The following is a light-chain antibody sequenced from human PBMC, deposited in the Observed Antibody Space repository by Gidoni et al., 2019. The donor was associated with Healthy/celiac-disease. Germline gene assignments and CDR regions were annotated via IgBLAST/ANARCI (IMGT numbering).Light chain of an antibody. CDR3: QQYNSYPYT. J-gene: IGKJ2*01. Sequence: DIQMTQSPSTLSASVGDRITITCRASQSISSWLAWYQQKPGKAPKLLIYKASSVESGVPSRFGGSGAGTEFTLTISSLQPDYFATYYCQQYNSYPYTFGQGTKLEIK. V-gene: IGKV1-5*03. CDR2: KAS. CDR1: QSISSW.